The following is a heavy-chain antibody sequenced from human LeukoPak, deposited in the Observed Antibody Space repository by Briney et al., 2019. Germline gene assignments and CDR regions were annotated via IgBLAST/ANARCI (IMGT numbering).Heavy chain of an antibody. CDR3: AKDERPDAKWSIDY. J-gene: IGHJ4*02. CDR1: GFTFSTYT. Sequence: GGSLRLSCAASGFTFSTYTMNWVRQAPGKVLEWVSAIIGKSNTPYYADSVKGRFTISRDDSKNTVWLHMNSLRAEDTAVYYCAKDERPDAKWSIDYWGQGTLVTVSS. CDR2: IIGKSNTP. V-gene: IGHV3-23*01. D-gene: IGHD1-14*01.